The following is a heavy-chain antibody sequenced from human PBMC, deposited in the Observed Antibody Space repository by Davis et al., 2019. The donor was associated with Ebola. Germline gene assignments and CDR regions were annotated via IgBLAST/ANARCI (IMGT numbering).Heavy chain of an antibody. CDR3: AKDGRGSITPNWFDP. D-gene: IGHD1-14*01. V-gene: IGHV3-30*04. CDR2: IFTDGRTK. Sequence: GGSLRLSCAASGFTFNSYSLHWVRKAPGKGLEWVAAIFTDGRTKFYAGSVKGRFTISRDNSKNTLYLQMSSLRAEDTAVYYCAKDGRGSITPNWFDPWGQGSLVTVSS. CDR1: GFTFNSYS. J-gene: IGHJ5*02.